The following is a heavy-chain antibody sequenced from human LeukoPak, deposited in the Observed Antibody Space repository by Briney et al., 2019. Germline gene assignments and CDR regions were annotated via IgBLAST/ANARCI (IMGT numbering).Heavy chain of an antibody. Sequence: ASVKVSCKASGYTFTGYDINWVRQATGQGLEWMGWMNPNSGNTGYAQKFQGRVTMTRNTSISTAYMELSSLRSEDTAVYYCARVKDRRDGYNYGYWGQGTLVTVSS. CDR3: ARVKDRRDGYNYGY. J-gene: IGHJ4*02. D-gene: IGHD5-24*01. CDR1: GYTFTGYD. V-gene: IGHV1-8*01. CDR2: MNPNSGNT.